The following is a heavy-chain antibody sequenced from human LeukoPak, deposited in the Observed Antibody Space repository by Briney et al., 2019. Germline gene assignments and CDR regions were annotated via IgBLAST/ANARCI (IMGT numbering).Heavy chain of an antibody. D-gene: IGHD2-2*01. CDR1: GFTFSRYN. Sequence: PGGSLRLSCVASGFTFSRYNMNWVRQAPGKGLEWVSYISSSGTTIFYADSVKGRFTISRDNAKNTLYLQMNSLRAEDTAVYYCAKGPATVDYWGQGTLVTVSS. J-gene: IGHJ4*02. CDR2: ISSSGTTI. V-gene: IGHV3-48*01. CDR3: AKGPATVDY.